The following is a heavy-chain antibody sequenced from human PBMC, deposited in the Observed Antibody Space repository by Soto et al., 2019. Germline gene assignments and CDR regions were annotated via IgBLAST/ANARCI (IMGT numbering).Heavy chain of an antibody. CDR1: GYSFTTYW. Sequence: GESLKISCKGSGYSFTTYWIHWVRQMPGKGLEWMGTIHPGDSDIRYSPSLQGQVIISGDKSLSTAYLQWSGLKASDTATYYCATSIFGRGMDVWGPGTTVTVSS. CDR2: IHPGDSDI. V-gene: IGHV5-51*01. J-gene: IGHJ6*02. CDR3: ATSIFGRGMDV. D-gene: IGHD3-3*01.